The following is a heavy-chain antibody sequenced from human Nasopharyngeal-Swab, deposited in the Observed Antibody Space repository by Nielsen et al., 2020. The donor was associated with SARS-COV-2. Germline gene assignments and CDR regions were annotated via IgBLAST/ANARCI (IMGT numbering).Heavy chain of an antibody. CDR1: GFTFSDYY. V-gene: IGHV3-11*04. J-gene: IGHJ6*02. D-gene: IGHD1-20*01. CDR3: ASTYNYYGDYYYGMDV. CDR2: MSNSGSTI. Sequence: GESLKISCVASGFTFSDYYMSWIRQAPGKGLEWVSYMSNSGSTIYYADSVKGRFTISRDNAKSSLYLQMNSLRAEDTAVYYCASTYNYYGDYYYGMDVWGQGTTVTVSS.